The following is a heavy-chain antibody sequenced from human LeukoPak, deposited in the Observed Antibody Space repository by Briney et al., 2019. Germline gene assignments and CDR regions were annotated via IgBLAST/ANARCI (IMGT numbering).Heavy chain of an antibody. Sequence: SQTLSLTCTVSGGSISSGIYYWSWIRQHPGKGLEWIGYIYYSGSTYYSPSLKSRLTISVDTSKNQFSLTLISVTAADTAVYYCALGGDRATAGGDYGPDYYYGMDVWGQGTTVTVSS. CDR3: ALGGDRATAGGDYGPDYYYGMDV. V-gene: IGHV4-31*03. D-gene: IGHD4-17*01. CDR1: GGSISSGIYY. J-gene: IGHJ6*02. CDR2: IYYSGST.